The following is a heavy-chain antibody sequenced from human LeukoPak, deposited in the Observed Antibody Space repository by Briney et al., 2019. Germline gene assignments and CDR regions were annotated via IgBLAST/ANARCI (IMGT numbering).Heavy chain of an antibody. V-gene: IGHV3-23*01. Sequence: GGSLRLSCAASGFSFNNYGMSWVRQAPEKGLEWVSSISSSGANIYYAVSVEGRFTISRDNSKNTIYLQVNSLRAEGTAVYYCAKSVDSNVTLFDYWGQGTLVAISS. CDR3: AKSVDSNVTLFDY. D-gene: IGHD2-8*01. CDR2: ISSSGANI. J-gene: IGHJ4*02. CDR1: GFSFNNYG.